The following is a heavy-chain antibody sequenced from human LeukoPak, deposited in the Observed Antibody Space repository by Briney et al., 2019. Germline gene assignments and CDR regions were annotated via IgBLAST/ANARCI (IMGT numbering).Heavy chain of an antibody. D-gene: IGHD3-22*01. V-gene: IGHV3-23*01. CDR2: ISGSGGST. Sequence: GGSLRLSCAASGFTFSSYAMSWVRQAPGKGLEWVSAISGSGGSTYYADSVKGRFTISRGNSKNTLYLQMNSLRAEDTAVYYCAKAPYDSSGYYSKLWTDYWGQGTLVTVSS. CDR1: GFTFSSYA. CDR3: AKAPYDSSGYYSKLWTDY. J-gene: IGHJ4*02.